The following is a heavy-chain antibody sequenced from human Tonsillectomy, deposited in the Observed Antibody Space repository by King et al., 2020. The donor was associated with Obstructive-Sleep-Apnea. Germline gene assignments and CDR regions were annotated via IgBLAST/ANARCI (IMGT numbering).Heavy chain of an antibody. Sequence: VQLVESGGGVGQPGRSLRLSCAASGVTFSSYCMHWVRQAPGKGLEGGAVKSFDGSNKNYAESVKGRFTISRDNSQNTRYLQMNSLRAEDTAVYYCSKATYGSGSYYLDYWGQGTLVTVSS. V-gene: IGHV3-30*18. J-gene: IGHJ4*02. D-gene: IGHD3-10*01. CDR1: GVTFSSYC. CDR3: SKATYGSGSYYLDY. CDR2: KSFDGSNK.